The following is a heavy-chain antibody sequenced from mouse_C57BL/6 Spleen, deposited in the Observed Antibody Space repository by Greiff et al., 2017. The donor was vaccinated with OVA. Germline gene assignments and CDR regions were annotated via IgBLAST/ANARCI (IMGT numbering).Heavy chain of an antibody. CDR1: GYAFSSSW. CDR2: IYPGDGDT. CDR3: ARVNWDYFDY. J-gene: IGHJ2*01. V-gene: IGHV1-82*01. Sequence: QVQLQQSGPELVKPGASVKISCKASGYAFSSSWMNWVKQRPGKGLEWIGRIYPGDGDTNYNGKFKGKATLTADKSSSTAYMQLSSQTSEDSAVYFCARVNWDYFDYWGQGTTLTVSS. D-gene: IGHD4-1*02.